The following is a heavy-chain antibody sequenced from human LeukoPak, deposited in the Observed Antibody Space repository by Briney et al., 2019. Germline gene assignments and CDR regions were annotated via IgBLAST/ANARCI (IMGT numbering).Heavy chain of an antibody. J-gene: IGHJ5*02. CDR3: ARGDIRGWLDP. V-gene: IGHV3-74*01. D-gene: IGHD2-15*01. CDR1: GFTFSSYW. CDR2: INSDGSST. Sequence: GGSLRLSCAASGFTFSSYWMHWVRQAPGKGLVWVSRINSDGSSTSYADSVKGRFTISRDNAKNTLYLQMNSLRAEDTAVYYCARGDIRGWLDPWGQGTLVTVSS.